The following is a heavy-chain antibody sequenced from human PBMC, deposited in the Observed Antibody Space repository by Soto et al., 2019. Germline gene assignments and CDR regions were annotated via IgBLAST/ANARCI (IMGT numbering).Heavy chain of an antibody. CDR2: ISGSGGST. J-gene: IGHJ6*02. CDR3: AKTVDTAMVYYYYYGMDV. V-gene: IGHV3-23*01. D-gene: IGHD5-18*01. Sequence: GGSLRLSCAASGFTFSSYAMSWVRQAPGKGLEWVSAISGSGGSTYYADSVKGRFTISRDNSKNTLYLQMNSLRAEDTAVYYCAKTVDTAMVYYYYYGMDVWGQGTTVTVSS. CDR1: GFTFSSYA.